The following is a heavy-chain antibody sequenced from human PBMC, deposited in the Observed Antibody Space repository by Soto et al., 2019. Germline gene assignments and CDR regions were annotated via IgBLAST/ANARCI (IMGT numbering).Heavy chain of an antibody. CDR2: VNPSGGHT. J-gene: IGHJ4*02. CDR1: GDTFSDYY. D-gene: IGHD2-21*02. Sequence: QVQLMQSGAEVKKPGASVKVSCKASGDTFSDYYIHWVRQAPGQGLEWLGTVNPSGGHTTYSQHFLGRVTMTRDTSTSTLHRALTSLTSEATAVYYCARGGHVVVVTAALDYWGQGTLVTVSS. CDR3: ARGGHVVVVTAALDY. V-gene: IGHV1-46*01.